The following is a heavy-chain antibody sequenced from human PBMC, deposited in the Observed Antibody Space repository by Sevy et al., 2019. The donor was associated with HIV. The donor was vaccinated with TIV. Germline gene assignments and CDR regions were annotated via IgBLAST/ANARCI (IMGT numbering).Heavy chain of an antibody. CDR3: ARDRLIFYDTSGYYYAEYFHH. V-gene: IGHV3-21*01. J-gene: IGHJ1*01. CDR1: GFTFSDYG. CDR2: ISSSSSYL. D-gene: IGHD3-22*01. Sequence: GGSLRLSCAASGFTFSDYGMNWVRQAPGKGLEWVSSISSSSSYLYYADSVKGRFTISRDNDKNSLSLQMNSLRTEDTAVYYCARDRLIFYDTSGYYYAEYFHHWGQGTLVTVSS.